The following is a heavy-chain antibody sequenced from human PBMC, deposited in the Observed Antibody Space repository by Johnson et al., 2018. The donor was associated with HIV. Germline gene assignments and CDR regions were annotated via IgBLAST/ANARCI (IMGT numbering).Heavy chain of an antibody. CDR3: AKVGATVITPRGEAFDI. Sequence: QVQLVESGGGVVQPGRSLRLSCAASGFTFSSYAMHWVRQAPGKGLEWVAVISYDGSNKYYADSVKGRITFSRDNSKNTLYLQMNRLGAEDTAVYYCAKVGATVITPRGEAFDIWGQGTMVTVSS. V-gene: IGHV3-30*18. CDR1: GFTFSSYA. J-gene: IGHJ3*02. D-gene: IGHD4-23*01. CDR2: ISYDGSNK.